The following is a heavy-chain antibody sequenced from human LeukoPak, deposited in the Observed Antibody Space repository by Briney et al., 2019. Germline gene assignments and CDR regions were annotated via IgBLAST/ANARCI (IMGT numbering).Heavy chain of an antibody. D-gene: IGHD3-22*01. J-gene: IGHJ4*02. CDR1: GGSISSHY. CDR2: IYYSGGT. CDR3: ARGGGVTYYDSTGYLWYFDY. V-gene: IGHV4-59*11. Sequence: SETLSLTCTVSGGSISSHYWSWIRQPPGKGLEWIGYIYYSGGTKFNPSLKSRVTISVDTSKNQFSLKLSSVTAADTAVYYCARGGGVTYYDSTGYLWYFDYWGPGTLVTVSS.